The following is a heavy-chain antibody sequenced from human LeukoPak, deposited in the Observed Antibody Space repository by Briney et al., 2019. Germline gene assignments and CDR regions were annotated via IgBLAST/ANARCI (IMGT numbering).Heavy chain of an antibody. CDR1: GFAFNTYA. V-gene: IGHV3-23*05. D-gene: IGHD6-19*01. CDR2: TIGSGINT. CDR3: TPYSGWSFDS. Sequence: PGGSLRLSCAASGFAFNTYALSWVRQAPGKRLECVAATIGSGINTYYADSVEGRFTISRDNSKNTLYLQMTSLRAEDTAVYYCTPYSGWSFDSWGQGTLVTVSS. J-gene: IGHJ4*02.